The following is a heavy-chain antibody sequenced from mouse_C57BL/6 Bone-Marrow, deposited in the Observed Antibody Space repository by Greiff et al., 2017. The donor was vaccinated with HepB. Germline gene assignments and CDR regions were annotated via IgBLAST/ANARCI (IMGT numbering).Heavy chain of an antibody. J-gene: IGHJ2*01. CDR3: ARRRVFSDAFDY. V-gene: IGHV1-52*01. Sequence: QVQLQQPGAELVRPGSSVKLSCKASGYTFTSYWMHWVKQRPIQGLEWIGNIDPSDSETHYNQKFKDKATLTVDKSSSTAYMQLSSLTSEDSAVDYCARRRVFSDAFDYWGQGTTLTVSS. CDR1: GYTFTSYW. CDR2: IDPSDSET.